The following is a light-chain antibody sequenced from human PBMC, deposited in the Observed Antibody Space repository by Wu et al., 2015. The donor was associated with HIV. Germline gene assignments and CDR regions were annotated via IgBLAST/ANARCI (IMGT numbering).Light chain of an antibody. CDR2: GAT. CDR1: QSVSSTY. CDR3: QQYGSSPWT. J-gene: IGKJ1*01. V-gene: IGKV3-20*01. Sequence: EIVLTQSPGTLSLSPGEGATLSCRVSQSVSSTYLAWYQQKPGQAPRLLAYGATARATGIPDRFSGRGSGTDFTLTISRLEPEDSAVYYCQQYGSSPWTFGQGTKVEIK.